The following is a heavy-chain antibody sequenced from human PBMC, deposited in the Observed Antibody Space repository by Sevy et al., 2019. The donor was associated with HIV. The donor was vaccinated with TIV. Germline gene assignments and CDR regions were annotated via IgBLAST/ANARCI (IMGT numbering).Heavy chain of an antibody. CDR1: GYTFTGYG. CDR2: ISTYNTVR. J-gene: IGHJ5*02. CDR3: ARSTQVAGRSNWFDP. V-gene: IGHV1-18*01. Sequence: ASVKVSCKASGYTFTGYGISWVRQAPGQGLEWMGWISTYNTVRNSAQKFHDRVTMTIDTSTSTAYMELRGLRSDDTAVYYCARSTQVAGRSNWFDPWGQGTLVTVSS. D-gene: IGHD6-19*01.